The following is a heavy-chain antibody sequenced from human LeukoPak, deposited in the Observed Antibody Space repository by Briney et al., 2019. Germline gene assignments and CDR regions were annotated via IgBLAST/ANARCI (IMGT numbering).Heavy chain of an antibody. D-gene: IGHD3-3*01. CDR1: GGSISSYY. J-gene: IGHJ3*02. V-gene: IGHV4-59*01. CDR3: ARGTHPDYDFWSGLGAFDI. CDR2: IYYSGST. Sequence: SETLSLTCTVSGGSISSYYWSWIRQPPGKGLEWIGYIYYSGSTNYNPSLKSRVTISVDTSKNQFSLKLSSVTAADTAVYYCARGTHPDYDFWSGLGAFDIWGQGTMVTVSS.